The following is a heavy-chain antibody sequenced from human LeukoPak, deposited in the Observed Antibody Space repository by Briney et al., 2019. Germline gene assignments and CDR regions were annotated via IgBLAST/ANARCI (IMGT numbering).Heavy chain of an antibody. Sequence: GGSLRLSCAASGLTFSSYGMHWVRQAPGKGLEWVAFIRYDGSNKYYADSVKGRFTISRDNSKNTLYLQMNSLRVEDSAVYYCAKVLSKGGGYYLTDFWGQGTLVTVSS. CDR3: AKVLSKGGGYYLTDF. J-gene: IGHJ4*02. CDR1: GLTFSSYG. V-gene: IGHV3-30*02. CDR2: IRYDGSNK. D-gene: IGHD3-22*01.